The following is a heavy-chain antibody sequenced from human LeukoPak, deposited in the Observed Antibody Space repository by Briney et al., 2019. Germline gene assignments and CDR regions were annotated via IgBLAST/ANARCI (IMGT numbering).Heavy chain of an antibody. CDR2: INQDGNEK. J-gene: IGHJ4*02. Sequence: GGSLRLSCAASGFTFSTYWINWVRQAPGKGLEWVAVINQDGNEKYYVDSVRGRFTISRDNAKNSLYLQMNSLRAEDTAVYYCARLLWFGELSLDYWGQGTLVTVSS. CDR3: ARLLWFGELSLDY. CDR1: GFTFSTYW. D-gene: IGHD3-10*01. V-gene: IGHV3-7*01.